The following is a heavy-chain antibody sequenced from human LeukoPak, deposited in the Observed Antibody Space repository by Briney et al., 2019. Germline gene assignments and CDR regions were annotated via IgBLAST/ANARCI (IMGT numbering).Heavy chain of an antibody. CDR2: IVGSGDKT. V-gene: IGHV3-23*01. Sequence: GGSLRLSCATSGFTFNNYVMNWVRQAPGKGLEWVSAIVGSGDKTYYADSLKGRFTISRDNSKNTLYLQMISLGAEDTAVYYCAKDRNFGAFYFDSWGQGTLVAVSS. J-gene: IGHJ4*02. CDR3: AKDRNFGAFYFDS. D-gene: IGHD3-16*01. CDR1: GFTFNNYV.